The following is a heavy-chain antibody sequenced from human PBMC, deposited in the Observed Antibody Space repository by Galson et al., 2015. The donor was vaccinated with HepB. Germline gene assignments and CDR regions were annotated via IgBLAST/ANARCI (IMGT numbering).Heavy chain of an antibody. CDR2: ISGSGGST. J-gene: IGHJ6*02. V-gene: IGHV3-23*01. CDR3: AKDRAPYYYGSGGTYYYYGMDV. Sequence: SLRLSCAASGFTFSSYAMSWVRQAPGKGLEWVSAISGSGGSTYYADSVKGRFTISRDNSKNTLYLQMNSLRAEDTAVYYCAKDRAPYYYGSGGTYYYYGMDVWGQGTTVTVSS. CDR1: GFTFSSYA. D-gene: IGHD3-10*01.